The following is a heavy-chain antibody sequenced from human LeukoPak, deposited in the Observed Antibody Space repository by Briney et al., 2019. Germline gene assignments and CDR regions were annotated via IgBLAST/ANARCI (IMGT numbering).Heavy chain of an antibody. CDR3: TTDPTQIPYRPPTDY. J-gene: IGHJ4*02. D-gene: IGHD2-2*01. V-gene: IGHV3-21*03. CDR2: ISNTGSYT. Sequence: GGSLRLSCAASGFTFSGYSLTWVRQAPGKGLEWVSSISNTGSYTYYLDSVKGRFTISRDDSKNTLYLQMNSLKTEDTAVYYCTTDPTQIPYRPPTDYWGQGTLVTVSS. CDR1: GFTFSGYS.